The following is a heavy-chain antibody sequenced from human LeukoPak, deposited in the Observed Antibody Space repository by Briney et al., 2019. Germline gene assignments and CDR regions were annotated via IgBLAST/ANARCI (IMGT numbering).Heavy chain of an antibody. V-gene: IGHV1-18*01. CDR3: ARQLELQPRPGYFDY. J-gene: IGHJ4*02. Sequence: ASVKASCKASGYTFTSFGISWVRQAPGQGLEWMGWSSAYNGNTKSAQKFQGRVTMTTDTSTSTAYMELRSLRSDDTAVYYCARQLELQPRPGYFDYWGQGTLVTVSS. CDR1: GYTFTSFG. D-gene: IGHD1-26*01. CDR2: SSAYNGNT.